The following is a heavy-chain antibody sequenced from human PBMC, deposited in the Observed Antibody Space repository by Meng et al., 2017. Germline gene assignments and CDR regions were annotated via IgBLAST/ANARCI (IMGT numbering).Heavy chain of an antibody. V-gene: IGHV1-69*05. CDR3: ARTPSLCY. CDR2: IIPIFGTA. Sequence: QVQLGQSGAEGQQTGAPWKVSCKAPGCHFTSYVISWVRQAPGQGLEWMVGIIPIFGTANYAQKLQGRVTLTTDTSTSTAYMELRSLRSADTAVYYCARTPSLCYWGKGTLVTVSS. J-gene: IGHJ4*02. CDR1: GCHFTSYV.